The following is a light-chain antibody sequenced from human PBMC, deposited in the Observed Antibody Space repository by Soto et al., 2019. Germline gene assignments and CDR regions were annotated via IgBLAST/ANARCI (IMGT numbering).Light chain of an antibody. CDR1: QILLHSDGKTY. V-gene: IGKV2D-29*01. Sequence: DIVMTQTPLSLSVTPGQPASISCKSSQILLHSDGKTYLYWYLQKPGQPPQLLIYEVSNRFSGVPDRLSGSGSGTDFTLTISSLQPEDFATYYCQQLNSYPRTFGQGTKVDIK. CDR3: QQLNSYPRT. J-gene: IGKJ1*01. CDR2: EVS.